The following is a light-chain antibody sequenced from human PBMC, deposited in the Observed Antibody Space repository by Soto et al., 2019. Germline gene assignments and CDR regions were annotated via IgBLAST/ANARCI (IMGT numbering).Light chain of an antibody. CDR2: DAS. Sequence: EIVLTQSPATLSLSPGERATLSCRASQSVIIYLAWYQQKPGQAPRLLIYDASNRATGIPARFSGSGSGTDFTLTISSLEPEDFAVYYCQQRSNWPPSKTFGQGTKVDIK. CDR3: QQRSNWPPSKT. J-gene: IGKJ1*01. CDR1: QSVIIY. V-gene: IGKV3-11*01.